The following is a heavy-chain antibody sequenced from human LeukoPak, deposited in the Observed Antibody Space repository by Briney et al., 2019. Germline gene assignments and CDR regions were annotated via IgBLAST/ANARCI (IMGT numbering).Heavy chain of an antibody. CDR2: ISYDGSNK. V-gene: IGHV3-30*18. Sequence: PGGSLRLSCAASGFTFSSYGMHWVRQAPGKGLEWVAVISYDGSNKYYADSVKGRFTISRDNSKNTLYLQMNSLRAEDTAVYYCANIAVLRGIIDGFDPWGQGTLVTVSS. J-gene: IGHJ5*02. D-gene: IGHD3-16*01. CDR1: GFTFSSYG. CDR3: ANIAVLRGIIDGFDP.